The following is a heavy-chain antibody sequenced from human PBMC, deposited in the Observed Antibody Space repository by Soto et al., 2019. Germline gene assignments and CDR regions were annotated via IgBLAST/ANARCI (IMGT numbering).Heavy chain of an antibody. Sequence: SETLSLTCTVSGGSISSYYWSWIRQPPGKGLEWIGYIYYSGSTNYNPSLKSRVTISVDTSKNQFSLKLNSVTAADTAVYYCARPIISGSYHAFDIWGQGTMVTVSS. J-gene: IGHJ3*02. D-gene: IGHD1-26*01. CDR1: GGSISSYY. CDR3: ARPIISGSYHAFDI. CDR2: IYYSGST. V-gene: IGHV4-59*01.